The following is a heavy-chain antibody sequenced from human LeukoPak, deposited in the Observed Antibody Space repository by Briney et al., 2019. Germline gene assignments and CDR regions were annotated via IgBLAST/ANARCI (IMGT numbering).Heavy chain of an antibody. V-gene: IGHV1-18*01. J-gene: IGHJ4*02. CDR1: GYSFTNYG. Sequence: ASVKVSCKASGYSFTNYGISWVRQAPGQGLEWMGWISAYNDNAHYAQGLEGRATMTSETSTRTAYMELRSLRSDDTAVYYCARSTLGIEFDYWGQGSLVTVSS. CDR2: ISAYNDNA. D-gene: IGHD7-27*01. CDR3: ARSTLGIEFDY.